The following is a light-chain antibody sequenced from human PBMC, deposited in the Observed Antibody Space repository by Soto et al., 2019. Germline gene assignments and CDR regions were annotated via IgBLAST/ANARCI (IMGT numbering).Light chain of an antibody. CDR3: QQYDNLPLT. J-gene: IGKJ4*01. CDR2: DAS. CDR1: QDISNY. Sequence: DIQMTQSPSSLSASVGDIVTITCQASQDISNYLNWYQQKPGKAPKLLIYDASNLETGVPSRFSGSGSGTYFTFTISSLQPEDIATYYCQQYDNLPLTFGGGTKVEIK. V-gene: IGKV1-33*01.